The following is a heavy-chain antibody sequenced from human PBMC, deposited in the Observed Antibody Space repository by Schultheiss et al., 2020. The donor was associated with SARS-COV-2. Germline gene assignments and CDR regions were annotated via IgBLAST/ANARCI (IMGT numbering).Heavy chain of an antibody. D-gene: IGHD6-6*01. CDR1: GFTFSSYA. CDR2: ISYDGSNK. J-gene: IGHJ5*02. Sequence: GGSLRLSCAASGFTFSSYAMHWVRQAPGKGLEWVAVISYDGSNKYYADSVKGRFTISRDNSKNTAYLQMNSLKTEDTAVYYCTRRVGYSSSSSPRWFDPWGQGTLVTVSS. V-gene: IGHV3-30-3*01. CDR3: TRRVGYSSSSSPRWFDP.